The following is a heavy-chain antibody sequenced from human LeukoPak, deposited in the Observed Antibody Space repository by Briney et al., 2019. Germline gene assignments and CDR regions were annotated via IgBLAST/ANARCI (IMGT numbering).Heavy chain of an antibody. D-gene: IGHD2-2*01. CDR2: IYYSGST. Sequence: SETLSLTCTVSGGSISSTTYYWGWIRQPPGKGLEWIGSIYYSGSTYYNPSLQSRVTISIDTSKDRFSLKLSSVTAADTAVYYCARQIRVGHCSSTSCYHDYWGQGTLVTVSS. J-gene: IGHJ4*02. CDR3: ARQIRVGHCSSTSCYHDY. V-gene: IGHV4-39*01. CDR1: GGSISSTTYY.